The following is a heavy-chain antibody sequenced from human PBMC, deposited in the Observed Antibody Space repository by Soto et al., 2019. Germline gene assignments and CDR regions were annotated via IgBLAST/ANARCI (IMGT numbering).Heavy chain of an antibody. D-gene: IGHD3-3*01. V-gene: IGHV2-70*01. Sequence: SGPTLVNPTQTLTLTCTFSGFSLSTSGMCVSWIRQPPGKALEWLALIDWDDDKYYSTSLKTRLTISKDTSKNQVVLTMTNMDPVDTATCYCARMNRYYDFCSGYYTSYYFDYWGQGTLVTVSS. CDR2: IDWDDDK. J-gene: IGHJ4*02. CDR3: ARMNRYYDFCSGYYTSYYFDY. CDR1: GFSLSTSGMC.